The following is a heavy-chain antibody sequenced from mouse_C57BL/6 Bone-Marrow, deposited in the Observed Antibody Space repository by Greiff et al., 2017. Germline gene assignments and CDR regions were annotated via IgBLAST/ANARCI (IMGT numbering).Heavy chain of an antibody. CDR1: GYAFSSSW. CDR2: IYPGDGDT. D-gene: IGHD2-2*01. J-gene: IGHJ2*01. V-gene: IGHV1-82*01. Sequence: VQLQESGPELVKPGASVKISCKASGYAFSSSWMNWVKQRPGKGLEWIGRIYPGDGDTNYNGKFKGKATLTADKSSSTAYMQLSSLTSEDSAVYFCARWLRGYFDYWGQGTTLTVSS. CDR3: ARWLRGYFDY.